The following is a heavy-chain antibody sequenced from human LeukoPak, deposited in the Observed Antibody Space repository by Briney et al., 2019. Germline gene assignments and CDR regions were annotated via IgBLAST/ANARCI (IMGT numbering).Heavy chain of an antibody. J-gene: IGHJ4*02. D-gene: IGHD7-27*01. CDR2: IKSKTDGGTT. Sequence: GGSLRLSCAASGFTFSNAWMSWVRQAPGKGLEWVGRIKSKTDGGTTDYAAPVKGRFTISRDDSKNTLYLQMNSLKTEDTAVYYCTPIPKLGTIDYWGQGTLVTVSS. CDR1: GFTFSNAW. V-gene: IGHV3-15*01. CDR3: TPIPKLGTIDY.